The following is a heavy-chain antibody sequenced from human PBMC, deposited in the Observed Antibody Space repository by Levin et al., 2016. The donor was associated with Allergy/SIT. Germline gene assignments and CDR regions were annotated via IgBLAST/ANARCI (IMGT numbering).Heavy chain of an antibody. D-gene: IGHD5-24*01. CDR3: ARDLDGYKYFDY. CDR1: GGSISSYY. V-gene: IGHV4-59*12. Sequence: SETLSLTCTVSGGSISSYYWSWIRQPPGKGLEWIGYIYYSGSTNYNPSLKNRVTISVDTSKNQFSLKLSSVTAADTAVYYCARDLDGYKYFDYWGQGTLVTVSS. CDR2: IYYSGST. J-gene: IGHJ4*02.